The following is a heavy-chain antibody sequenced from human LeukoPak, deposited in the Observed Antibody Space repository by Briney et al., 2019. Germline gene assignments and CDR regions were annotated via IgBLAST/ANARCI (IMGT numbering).Heavy chain of an antibody. CDR3: ARVRRVDYYLPWSAFDI. D-gene: IGHD3-10*01. Sequence: PGGSLRLSCAASGFTFSSYEMNWVRQAPGKGLEWVSYISSSGSTIYYADSVKGRFTISRDNAKNSLYLQMNSLGAEGTAVYYCARVRRVDYYLPWSAFDIWGQGTMVTVSS. V-gene: IGHV3-48*03. J-gene: IGHJ3*02. CDR1: GFTFSSYE. CDR2: ISSSGSTI.